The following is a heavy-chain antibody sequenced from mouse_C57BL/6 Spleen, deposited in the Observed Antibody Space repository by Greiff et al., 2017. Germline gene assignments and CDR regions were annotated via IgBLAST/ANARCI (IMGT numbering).Heavy chain of an antibody. CDR2: IDPSDSYT. CDR1: GYTFTSYW. J-gene: IGHJ1*03. CDR3: ARYPLYGSSPHWYFDV. Sequence: QVQLQQSGAELVMPGASVKLSCKASGYTFTSYWMHWVKQRPGQGLEWIGEIDPSDSYTNYNQKFKGKSTLTVDKSSSTAYMQLSSLTSEDSAVYYCARYPLYGSSPHWYFDVWGTGTTVTVSS. V-gene: IGHV1-69*01. D-gene: IGHD1-1*01.